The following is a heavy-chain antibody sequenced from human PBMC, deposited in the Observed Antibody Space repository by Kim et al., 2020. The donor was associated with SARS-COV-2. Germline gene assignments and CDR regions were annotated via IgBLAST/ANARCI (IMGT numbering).Heavy chain of an antibody. CDR2: IIPIFGTA. D-gene: IGHD6-19*01. Sequence: SVKVSCKASGGTFSSYAISWVRQAPGQGLEWMGGIIPIFGTANYAQKFQGRVTITADESTSTAYMELSSLRSEDTAVYYCASIAVAGKEGGLRVPPYYYYYGMDVWGQGTTVTVSS. CDR1: GGTFSSYA. V-gene: IGHV1-69*13. J-gene: IGHJ6*02. CDR3: ASIAVAGKEGGLRVPPYYYYYGMDV.